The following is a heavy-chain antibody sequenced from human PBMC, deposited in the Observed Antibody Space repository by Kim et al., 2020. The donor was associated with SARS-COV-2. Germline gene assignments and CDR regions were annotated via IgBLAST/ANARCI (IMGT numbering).Heavy chain of an antibody. CDR2: IYYSGST. Sequence: SETLSLTCTVSGGSISSGGYYWSWIRQHPGKGLEWIGYIYYSGSTYYNPSLKSRVTISVDTSKNQFSLKLSSVTAADTAVYYCARGGVVTATGVDVWGKGTTVTVSS. CDR1: GGSISSGGYY. CDR3: ARGGVVTATGVDV. V-gene: IGHV4-31*03. J-gene: IGHJ6*04. D-gene: IGHD2-21*02.